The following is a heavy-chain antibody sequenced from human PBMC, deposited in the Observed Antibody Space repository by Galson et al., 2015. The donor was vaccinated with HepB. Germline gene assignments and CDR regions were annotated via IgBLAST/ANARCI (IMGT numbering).Heavy chain of an antibody. Sequence: SLRLSCAASGFTFTRYAITWVRQAPGKGLEYISSISGDGGVTYYADSVKGRFTISRDNSKNTVYLQVNSLRAEDTAVYFCAKVGILGATPHYFDYWGQGILVTVSS. V-gene: IGHV3-23*01. D-gene: IGHD3-16*01. CDR2: ISGDGGVT. CDR1: GFTFTRYA. J-gene: IGHJ4*02. CDR3: AKVGILGATPHYFDY.